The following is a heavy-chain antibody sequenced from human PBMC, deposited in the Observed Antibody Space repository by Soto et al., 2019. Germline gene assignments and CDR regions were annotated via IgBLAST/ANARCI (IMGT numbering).Heavy chain of an antibody. CDR1: GYTFTGYY. D-gene: IGHD2-15*01. Sequence: ASVKVSCKASGYTFTGYYMHWVRQAPGQGLEWMGWVNPNSGGTNYAQKFQGWVTMTRDTSISTAYMELSRLRSDDTAVYYCARSVAATWHFDYWGQGTLVTVSS. J-gene: IGHJ4*02. CDR3: ARSVAATWHFDY. V-gene: IGHV1-2*04. CDR2: VNPNSGGT.